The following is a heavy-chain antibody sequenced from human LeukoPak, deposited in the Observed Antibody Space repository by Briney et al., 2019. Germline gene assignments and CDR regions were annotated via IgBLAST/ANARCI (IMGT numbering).Heavy chain of an antibody. Sequence: GGSLRLSCAASGFTFSSYSMNWVRQAPGKGLEWVSAISGSGGSTYYADSVKGRFTISRDNSKNTLYLQMNSLRAEDTAVYYCAKDQTRYGDYRRAFDIWGQGTMVTVSS. J-gene: IGHJ3*02. V-gene: IGHV3-23*01. CDR1: GFTFSSYS. D-gene: IGHD4-17*01. CDR3: AKDQTRYGDYRRAFDI. CDR2: ISGSGGST.